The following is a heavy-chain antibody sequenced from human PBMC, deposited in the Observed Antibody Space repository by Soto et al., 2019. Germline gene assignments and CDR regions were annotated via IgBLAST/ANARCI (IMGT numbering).Heavy chain of an antibody. V-gene: IGHV4-59*08. J-gene: IGHJ4*02. Sequence: SETLSLTCTVSGGSISSYYWSWIRQPPGKGLEWIGYIYYSGSTNYNPSLKSRVTISVDTSKTQFSLKLSSVTAADTAVYYCPRRGYSGYDLSYLDYWRQGTLVPVSS. CDR2: IYYSGST. D-gene: IGHD5-12*01. CDR3: PRRGYSGYDLSYLDY. CDR1: GGSISSYY.